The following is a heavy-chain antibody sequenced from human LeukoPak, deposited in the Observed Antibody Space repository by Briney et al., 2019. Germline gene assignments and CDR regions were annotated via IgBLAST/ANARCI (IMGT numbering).Heavy chain of an antibody. V-gene: IGHV1-69*05. Sequence: ASVKVSCKASGGTFSSYAISWVRQAPGQGLGWMGGIMPIFGTANYAQKFQGRVTITTAESTSTAYMELSSLRSRDTAVYYCARDSRTGTTRFNFDYWGQGTLVTVSS. D-gene: IGHD1-7*01. CDR1: GGTFSSYA. CDR3: ARDSRTGTTRFNFDY. CDR2: IMPIFGTA. J-gene: IGHJ4*02.